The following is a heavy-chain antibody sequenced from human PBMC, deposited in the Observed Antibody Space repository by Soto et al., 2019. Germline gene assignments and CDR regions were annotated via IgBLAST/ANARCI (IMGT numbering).Heavy chain of an antibody. CDR1: GYTFTQYD. V-gene: IGHV1-46*01. Sequence: QVQLVQSGAEVKNPGASVKVSCKTSGYTFTQYDIHWVRQAPGQGLEWMGLSNPSGGRTSSAQKFQGRVTMSRDTSTTTVYMELSSLRFEDTAVYYCARAGDQPFDYWGQGTLVTVSS. CDR2: SNPSGGRT. CDR3: ARAGDQPFDY. J-gene: IGHJ4*02. D-gene: IGHD3-16*01.